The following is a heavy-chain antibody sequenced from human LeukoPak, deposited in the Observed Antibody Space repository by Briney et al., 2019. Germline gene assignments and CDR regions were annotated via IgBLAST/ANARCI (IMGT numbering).Heavy chain of an antibody. V-gene: IGHV1-2*02. CDR3: ARDGPLRGWYSSSSVSIIPN. Sequence: GASVKVSCKASGYTFTGYYMHWVRQAPGQGLEWMGWINPNSGGTNYAQKFQGRVTMTRDTSISTAYMELSRLRSDDTAVYYCARDGPLRGWYSSSSVSIIPNWGQGTLVTVSS. CDR2: INPNSGGT. D-gene: IGHD6-6*01. CDR1: GYTFTGYY. J-gene: IGHJ4*02.